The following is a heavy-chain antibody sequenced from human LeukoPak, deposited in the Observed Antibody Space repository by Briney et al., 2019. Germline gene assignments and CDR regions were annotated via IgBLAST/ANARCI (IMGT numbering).Heavy chain of an antibody. CDR1: GFTFDDYA. CDR3: AKSRSVAGHGGDAFDI. D-gene: IGHD6-19*01. CDR2: ISWNSGSI. Sequence: AGRSLRLSCAASGFTFDDYAMHWVRQAPGKGLEWVSGISWNSGSIGYADSVKGRFTISRDNAKNSLYLQMNSLRAEDMALYYCAKSRSVAGHGGDAFDIWGQGTMVIVSS. J-gene: IGHJ3*02. V-gene: IGHV3-9*03.